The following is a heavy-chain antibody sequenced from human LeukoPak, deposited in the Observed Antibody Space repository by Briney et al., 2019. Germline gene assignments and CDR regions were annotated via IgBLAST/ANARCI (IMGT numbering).Heavy chain of an antibody. D-gene: IGHD3-3*01. CDR1: GFTFGKYR. CDR2: IKLDGSEK. V-gene: IGHV3-7*03. J-gene: IGHJ4*02. Sequence: GGSLRLSCVASGFTFGKYRMSWVRQAPGKGLEWVANIKLDGSEKNYVDSVKGRFTISRDNTKNSLYLQMNSLRVEDTAVFYCARDQYDTWSRRGNFDSWGQGTLVIVSS. CDR3: ARDQYDTWSRRGNFDS.